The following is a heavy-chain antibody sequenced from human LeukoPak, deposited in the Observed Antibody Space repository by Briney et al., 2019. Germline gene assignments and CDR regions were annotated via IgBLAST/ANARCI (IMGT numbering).Heavy chain of an antibody. D-gene: IGHD2-15*01. V-gene: IGHV1-2*02. CDR3: ASLEIAATWRVFDY. Sequence: ASVKVSCKASGYTFTGYYMHWVRQAPGQGLEWMGWINPNSGGTNYARKFQGRVTMTRDTSISTAYMELSRLRSDDTAAYYCASLEIAATWRVFDYWGQGTLVTVSS. J-gene: IGHJ4*02. CDR2: INPNSGGT. CDR1: GYTFTGYY.